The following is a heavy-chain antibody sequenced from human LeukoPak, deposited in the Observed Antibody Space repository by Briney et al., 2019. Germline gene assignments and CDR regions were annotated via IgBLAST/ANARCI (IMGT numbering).Heavy chain of an antibody. CDR2: ININTGNP. D-gene: IGHD3-10*01. V-gene: IGHV7-4-1*02. CDR3: ARVGFPTYYYYMDV. J-gene: IGHJ6*03. Sequence: ASVKVSCKASGYTFTSYAMNWVRQAPGQGLEWMGWININTGNPTYAQGFTGRFVFPLDTSVSTAYLQISSLKAEDTAMYYCARVGFPTYYYYMDVWGKGTTVTVSS. CDR1: GYTFTSYA.